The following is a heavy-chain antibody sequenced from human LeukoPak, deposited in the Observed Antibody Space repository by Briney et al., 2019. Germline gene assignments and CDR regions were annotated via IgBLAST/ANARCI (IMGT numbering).Heavy chain of an antibody. CDR3: AKDLKSMVRGACMDA. V-gene: IGHV3-30*18. CDR1: GFTFSSYG. D-gene: IGHD3-10*01. Sequence: GGSLRLSCAASGFTFSSYGMHWVCQAPGKGLEWVAVITYDGYYKYYADSVKGRFTISSDNSKNTLFLQMNSLRAEDTAVYYCAKDLKSMVRGACMDAWGQGTTVTVSS. CDR2: ITYDGYYK. J-gene: IGHJ6*02.